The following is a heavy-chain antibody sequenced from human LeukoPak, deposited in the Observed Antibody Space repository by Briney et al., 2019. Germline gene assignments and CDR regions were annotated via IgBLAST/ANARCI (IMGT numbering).Heavy chain of an antibody. CDR1: GGSFSGYY. CDR3: AGRVGYSYGPRRRGQFDY. Sequence: SETLSLTCAVYGGSFSGYYWSWIRQPPGKGLEWIGEINHSGSTNYNPSLKSRVTISVDTSKNQFSLKPSSVTAADTAVYYCAGRVGYSYGPRRRGQFDYWGQGTLVTVSS. J-gene: IGHJ4*02. V-gene: IGHV4-34*01. CDR2: INHSGST. D-gene: IGHD5-18*01.